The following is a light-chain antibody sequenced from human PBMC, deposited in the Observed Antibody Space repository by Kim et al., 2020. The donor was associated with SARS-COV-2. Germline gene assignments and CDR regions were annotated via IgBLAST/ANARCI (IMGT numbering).Light chain of an antibody. CDR1: GSDGGAYNY. V-gene: IGLV2-11*01. CDR2: DVT. J-gene: IGLJ3*02. Sequence: GQSVSIACTGTGSDGGAYNYVSWYQQHPGKVPKIMIYDVTGWTSGVPDRFSGSKSGNTASLTISGLQPEDEADYYCCSYAGSYTWVFGGGTQLTVL. CDR3: CSYAGSYTWV.